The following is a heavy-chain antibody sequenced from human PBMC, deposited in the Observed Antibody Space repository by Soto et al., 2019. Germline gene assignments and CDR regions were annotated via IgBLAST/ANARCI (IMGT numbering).Heavy chain of an antibody. CDR1: GGSFSGYY. V-gene: IGHV4-34*01. J-gene: IGHJ4*02. CDR3: ARGWVVVVAATQYYFDY. CDR2: INHSGST. D-gene: IGHD2-15*01. Sequence: SETLSLTCAVYGGSFSGYYWSWIRQPPGKGLEWIGEINHSGSTNYNPSLKSRVTISVDTSKNQFSLKLSSVTAADTAVYYCARGWVVVVAATQYYFDYWGQGTLVTVSS.